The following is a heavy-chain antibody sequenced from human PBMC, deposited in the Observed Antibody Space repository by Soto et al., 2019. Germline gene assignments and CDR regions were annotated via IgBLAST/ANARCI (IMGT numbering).Heavy chain of an antibody. V-gene: IGHV4-59*08. CDR2: IYYSGST. CDR3: AGHGTSSGWFDD. J-gene: IGHJ4*01. D-gene: IGHD6-19*01. Sequence: SETLSLTCTVSGGSISSYYWSWIRQPPGKGLEWIGYIYYSGSTNYNPSLKSRVTISVDTSKNQFSLKLSSVTAADTAVYYCAGHGTSSGWFDDWGPGTLVSVSS. CDR1: GGSISSYY.